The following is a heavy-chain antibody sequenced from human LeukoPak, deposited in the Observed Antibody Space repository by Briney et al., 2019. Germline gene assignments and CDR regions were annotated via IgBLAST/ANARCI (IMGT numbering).Heavy chain of an antibody. Sequence: GGSLRLSCAASGFTFSTNGMSWVRQAPGKGLEWVAAISGSGGSTYYADSVKGRFTISRDNSKNTLYLQMNSLRAEDTAVYYCARRAGAYSHPYDYWGQGTLVTVSS. V-gene: IGHV3-23*01. D-gene: IGHD4/OR15-4a*01. CDR2: ISGSGGST. J-gene: IGHJ4*02. CDR1: GFTFSTNG. CDR3: ARRAGAYSHPYDY.